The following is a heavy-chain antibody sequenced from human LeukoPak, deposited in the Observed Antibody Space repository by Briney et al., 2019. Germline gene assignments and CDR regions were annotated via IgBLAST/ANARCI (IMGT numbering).Heavy chain of an antibody. CDR2: ISGSGGST. J-gene: IGHJ4*02. V-gene: IGHV3-23*01. Sequence: GXSLRLSCAASGFTFSSYAMSWVRQAPGKGLEWVSAISGSGGSTYYADSVKGRFTISRDNSKNTLYLQMNSLRAEDTAVYYCAKVTYYYDSSGSEPPLYWGQGTLVTVSS. D-gene: IGHD3-22*01. CDR3: AKVTYYYDSSGSEPPLY. CDR1: GFTFSSYA.